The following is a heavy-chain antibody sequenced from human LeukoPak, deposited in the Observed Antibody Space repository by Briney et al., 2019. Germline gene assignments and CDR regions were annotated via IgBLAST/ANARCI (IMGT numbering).Heavy chain of an antibody. CDR1: GGSVSSGDYY. Sequence: SETLSLTCTVSGGSVSSGDYYWSWIRQPPGKGLEWIGYIYYSGSTYYNPSLKSRVTISVDTSKNQFSLKLSSVTAADTAVYYCASGPVYYYYYGMGVWGQGTTVTVSS. V-gene: IGHV4-30-4*01. CDR3: ASGPVYYYYYGMGV. J-gene: IGHJ6*02. CDR2: IYYSGST.